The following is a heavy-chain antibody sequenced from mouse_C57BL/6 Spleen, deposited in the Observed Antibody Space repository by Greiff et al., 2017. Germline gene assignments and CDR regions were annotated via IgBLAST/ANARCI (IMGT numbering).Heavy chain of an antibody. CDR1: GYTFTDHT. V-gene: IGHV1-78*01. J-gene: IGHJ1*03. CDR2: IYPGDGST. Sequence: VQLQQSDAELVKPGASVKISCKASGYTFTDHTIHWLKQRPEQGLEWIGYIYPGDGSTKYNEKFKGKATLTADKSSSTAYMQLNSLTSEDAAVYVCARDYGKQGRYYDGWGTGTTVTVSS. D-gene: IGHD2-1*01. CDR3: ARDYGKQGRYYDG.